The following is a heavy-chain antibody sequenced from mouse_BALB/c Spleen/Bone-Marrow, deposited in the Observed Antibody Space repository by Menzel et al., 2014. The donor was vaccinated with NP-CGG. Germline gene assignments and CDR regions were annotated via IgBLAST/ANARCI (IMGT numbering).Heavy chain of an antibody. Sequence: EVQVVESGGGLVKPGGSLKLSCAASGFAFSNYDMSWVRQTPEKRLEWVAYISSGGGSTYYPDTMKGRFTISRDNAMDTLYLQMSSLKSEDTAMYYCARHGTGSWFAYWGQGTLVTVSA. J-gene: IGHJ3*01. CDR1: GFAFSNYD. CDR3: ARHGTGSWFAY. CDR2: ISSGGGST. V-gene: IGHV5-12-1*01. D-gene: IGHD4-1*01.